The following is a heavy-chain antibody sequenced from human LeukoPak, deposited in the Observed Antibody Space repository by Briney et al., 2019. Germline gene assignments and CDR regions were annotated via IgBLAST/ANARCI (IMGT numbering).Heavy chain of an antibody. CDR1: GFTFSDHY. J-gene: IGHJ3*02. Sequence: GGSLRLSCAASGFTFSDHYMDWVRQAPGKGLEWVGRTRNKANSYTTEYAASVKGRFTISRDDSKNSLYLQMNSLKTEDTAVYSCVAFGGVIVHDAFDIWGQGTMVTVSS. D-gene: IGHD3-16*02. CDR2: TRNKANSYTT. V-gene: IGHV3-72*01. CDR3: VAFGGVIVHDAFDI.